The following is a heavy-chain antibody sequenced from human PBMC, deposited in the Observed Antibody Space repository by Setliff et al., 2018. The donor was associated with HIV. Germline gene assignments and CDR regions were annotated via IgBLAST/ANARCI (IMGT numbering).Heavy chain of an antibody. D-gene: IGHD1-26*01. V-gene: IGHV3-30*02. CDR1: GFTFSTYG. CDR3: AKGDTWADYFDH. Sequence: SCAASGFTFSTYGMYWVRRAPGKGLEWVSFIQFDGSQKYYADSVKGRLTISRDNSKNTLYLQMSSLRAEDTAVYYCAKGDTWADYFDHWGQGTLVTVS. CDR2: IQFDGSQK. J-gene: IGHJ4*02.